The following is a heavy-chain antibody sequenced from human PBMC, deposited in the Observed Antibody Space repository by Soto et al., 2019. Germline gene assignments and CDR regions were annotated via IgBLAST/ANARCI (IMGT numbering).Heavy chain of an antibody. Sequence: PGGSLRLSCAASGFTFSSYAMSWVRQAPGKGLEWVSAISGSGGSTYYADSVKGRFTISRDNSKNTLYLQMNSLRAEDTAVYYCAKDSPSYGGGGCRTIDSNFGYCGQGTLVTISS. V-gene: IGHV3-23*01. CDR2: ISGSGGST. CDR3: AKDSPSYGGGGCRTIDSNFGY. D-gene: IGHD2-21*02. J-gene: IGHJ4*02. CDR1: GFTFSSYA.